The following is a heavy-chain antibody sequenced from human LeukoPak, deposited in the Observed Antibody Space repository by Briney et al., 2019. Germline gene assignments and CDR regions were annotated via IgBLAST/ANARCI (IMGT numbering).Heavy chain of an antibody. CDR2: ISSSSSYI. Sequence: PGGSLRLSCAASGFTFSSYSMNWVRQAPGKGLEWVSSISSSSSYIYYADSVKGRFTISRDNAKNSLYLQMNSLRAEDTAVYYCARDDVGSGSYFYYYYYGMDVWGQGTTVTVSS. V-gene: IGHV3-21*01. CDR3: ARDDVGSGSYFYYYYYGMDV. D-gene: IGHD3-10*01. J-gene: IGHJ6*02. CDR1: GFTFSSYS.